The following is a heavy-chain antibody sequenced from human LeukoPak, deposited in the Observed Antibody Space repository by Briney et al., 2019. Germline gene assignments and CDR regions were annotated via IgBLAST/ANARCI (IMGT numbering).Heavy chain of an antibody. CDR1: GGSISSGGYY. Sequence: SETLSLTCTVSGGSISSGGYYWSWIRQPPGKGLEWIGYIYHSGSTYYNPSLKSRGTISVDRSKNQCSLKLSSVTAADTAVYYCARLLYYMDVWGKGTTVTVSS. V-gene: IGHV4-30-2*02. CDR2: IYHSGST. D-gene: IGHD2-15*01. CDR3: ARLLYYMDV. J-gene: IGHJ6*03.